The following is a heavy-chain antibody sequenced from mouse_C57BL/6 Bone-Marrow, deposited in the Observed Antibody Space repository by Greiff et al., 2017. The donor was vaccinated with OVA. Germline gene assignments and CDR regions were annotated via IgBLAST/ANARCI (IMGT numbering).Heavy chain of an antibody. Sequence: QVQLKQSGAELVRPGASVKMSCKASGYTFTSYNMHWVKHTPRQGLEWIGAIYPGNGDTSYNKKFKGKATLTVDKSSSTDYMQLSSLTSEDSAVYFCERSQFDYWGQGTTLTVSS. V-gene: IGHV1-12*01. J-gene: IGHJ2*01. CDR2: IYPGNGDT. CDR1: GYTFTSYN. CDR3: ERSQFDY.